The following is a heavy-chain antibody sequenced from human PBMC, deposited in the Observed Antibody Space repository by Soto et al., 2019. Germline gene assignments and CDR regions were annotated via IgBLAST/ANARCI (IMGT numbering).Heavy chain of an antibody. V-gene: IGHV1-18*04. CDR1: GYTFTSYG. CDR2: ISAYNGNT. J-gene: IGHJ4*02. Sequence: ASVKVSCKASGYTFTSYGISWLRQAPGQGLEWMGWISAYNGNTNYAQKLQGRVTMTTDTSTSTAYMELRSLRSDDTAVYYCARVSVENYYDSSGPLHYWGQGTLVTVSS. CDR3: ARVSVENYYDSSGPLHY. D-gene: IGHD3-22*01.